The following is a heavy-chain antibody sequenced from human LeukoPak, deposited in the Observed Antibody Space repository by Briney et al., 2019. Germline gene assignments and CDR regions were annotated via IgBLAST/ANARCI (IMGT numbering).Heavy chain of an antibody. V-gene: IGHV4-59*01. J-gene: IGHJ4*02. CDR1: GGSITGSY. CDR2: IYYSGST. D-gene: IGHD3-10*01. CDR3: ARTGPISGRHNFFDS. Sequence: SETLSLTCTVSGGSITGSYWSWLRQPPGKGLEYIGYIYYSGSTNYNPSLKSRVTISVDTSKNQFSLKLTSVTAADTAVYHCARTGPISGRHNFFDSWGQGTLVTVSS.